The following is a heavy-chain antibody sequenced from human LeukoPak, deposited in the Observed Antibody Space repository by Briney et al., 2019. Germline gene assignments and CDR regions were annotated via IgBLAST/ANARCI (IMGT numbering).Heavy chain of an antibody. D-gene: IGHD4-23*01. CDR1: EFTFSSYS. CDR2: IASDGSST. J-gene: IGHJ4*02. V-gene: IGHV3-74*01. CDR3: ARGRPHGNDY. Sequence: PGGSLRLSCAASEFTFSSYSMNWVRQAPGKGLVWVSRIASDGSSTTYADSVKGRFSISRDNAKNTLYLQMNSLRDEDTAVYYCARGRPHGNDYWGQGTLVTVSS.